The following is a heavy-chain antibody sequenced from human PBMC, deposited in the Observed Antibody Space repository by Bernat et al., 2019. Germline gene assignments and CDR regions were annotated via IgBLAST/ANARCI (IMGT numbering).Heavy chain of an antibody. Sequence: EVQLVESGGGLVQPGGSLRLSCAVSGFTFSGSTIHWVRQASGKGLEWVGRIRSKGNSYATAYVASVKGRFIISRDDSKNTAYLQMNSLKTEDTAVYYCTGGPSAYGMDVWGQGTTVTVSS. CDR2: IRSKGNSYAT. V-gene: IGHV3-73*01. D-gene: IGHD1-26*01. CDR1: GFTFSGST. CDR3: TGGPSAYGMDV. J-gene: IGHJ6*02.